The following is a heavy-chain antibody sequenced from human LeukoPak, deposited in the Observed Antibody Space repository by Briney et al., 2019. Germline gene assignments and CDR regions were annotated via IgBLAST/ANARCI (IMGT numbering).Heavy chain of an antibody. V-gene: IGHV3-53*01. J-gene: IGHJ4*02. CDR3: ARVNVGIHRYYFDY. CDR2: IYSGGST. Sequence: GGSLRLSCAASGFTVSSNYMSWVRQAPGKGLEWVSVIYSGGSTYYADSVKGRFTISRDNSKNTLYLQMNSLRAGDTAVYYCARVNVGIHRYYFDYWGQGTLVTVSS. CDR1: GFTVSSNY. D-gene: IGHD1-1*01.